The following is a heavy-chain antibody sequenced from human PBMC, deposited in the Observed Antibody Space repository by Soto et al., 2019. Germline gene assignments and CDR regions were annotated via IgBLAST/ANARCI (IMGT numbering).Heavy chain of an antibody. CDR1: GFSLSTSGVG. Sequence: QITLKESGPTLVKPTQTLTLTCTFSGFSLSTSGVGVGWIRQPPGKALEWLALIYWDDDKRYSPSLKSRLTITKDPSKNQVVLTMTHMDPVDTATYYCAHSLYDYVWGTNWFDPWGQGTLVTVSS. CDR2: IYWDDDK. V-gene: IGHV2-5*02. CDR3: AHSLYDYVWGTNWFDP. J-gene: IGHJ5*02. D-gene: IGHD3-16*01.